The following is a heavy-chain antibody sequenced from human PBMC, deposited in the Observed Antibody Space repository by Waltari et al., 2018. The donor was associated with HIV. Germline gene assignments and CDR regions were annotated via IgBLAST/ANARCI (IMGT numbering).Heavy chain of an antibody. D-gene: IGHD2-8*01. CDR2: IYYTGTT. CDR1: GGSVINSDYY. CDR3: ARRPRMAAFYLYYCMDV. Sequence: QLQLQQSGPGLVKPSETLSLTCTVSGGSVINSDYYWDFIRQSPGKGLEWIGNIYYTGTTFYHPSLTSRVTMSADLSRNQFSLRLNSVTAADTAIYYCARRPRMAAFYLYYCMDVWGQGTTVTVSS. V-gene: IGHV4-39*01. J-gene: IGHJ6*02.